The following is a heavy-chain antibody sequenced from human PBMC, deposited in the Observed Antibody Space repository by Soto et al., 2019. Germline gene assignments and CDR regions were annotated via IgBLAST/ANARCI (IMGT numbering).Heavy chain of an antibody. V-gene: IGHV3-30*18. J-gene: IGHJ4*02. Sequence: QVQLVESGGGVVQPGRSLRLSCAASGFTFSSYGMHWVRQAPGKGLEWVAVISYDGSNKYYADSVKGRFTISRDNSKNTLYLQMNSLRAEDTAVYYCAKDPLALELRFYFDYWGQGTLVTVSS. CDR3: AKDPLALELRFYFDY. CDR2: ISYDGSNK. D-gene: IGHD1-7*01. CDR1: GFTFSSYG.